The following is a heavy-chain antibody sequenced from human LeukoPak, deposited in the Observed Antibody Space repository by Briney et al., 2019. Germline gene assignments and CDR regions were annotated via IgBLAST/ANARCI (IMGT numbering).Heavy chain of an antibody. Sequence: SVKVSCKASGGTFSSYAISWVRQAPGQGLEWLGGIIPIFGTANYAQKFQGRVTITTDESTSTAYMELSSLRSEDTAVYYCARCGRLDFWSGYYSSWGQGTLVTVSS. V-gene: IGHV1-69*05. D-gene: IGHD3-3*01. CDR3: ARCGRLDFWSGYYSS. CDR1: GGTFSSYA. J-gene: IGHJ4*02. CDR2: IIPIFGTA.